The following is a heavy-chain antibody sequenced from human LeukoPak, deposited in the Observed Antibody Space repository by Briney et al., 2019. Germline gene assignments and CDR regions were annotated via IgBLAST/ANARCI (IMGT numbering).Heavy chain of an antibody. CDR1: GGSISSGDYY. J-gene: IGHJ4*02. Sequence: SETLSLTCTVSGGSISSGDYYWSWIRQPPGKGLEWIGYIYYSGSTYYNPFLKSRVTISLDTSKNQFSLKLSSVTAADTAVYYCAGDYDILTGVGGTVDYWGQGTLVTVSS. V-gene: IGHV4-30-4*08. CDR2: IYYSGST. CDR3: AGDYDILTGVGGTVDY. D-gene: IGHD3-9*01.